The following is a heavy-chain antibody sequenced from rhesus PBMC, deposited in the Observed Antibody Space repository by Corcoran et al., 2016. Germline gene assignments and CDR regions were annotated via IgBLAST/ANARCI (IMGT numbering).Heavy chain of an antibody. Sequence: QLHLQESGPGLVKPSETLSVTCAVSGGSCSSSYWTWIRQALGKGREWIGYIYGSGVGTHYYPSLKSRVTLAVDTSKNRLSLKLSSVTAADTAVYYCTRMGSRPIDYWGQGVLVTVSS. D-gene: IGHD5-24*01. J-gene: IGHJ4*01. CDR1: GGSCSSSY. V-gene: IGHV4-169*01. CDR3: TRMGSRPIDY. CDR2: IYGSGVGT.